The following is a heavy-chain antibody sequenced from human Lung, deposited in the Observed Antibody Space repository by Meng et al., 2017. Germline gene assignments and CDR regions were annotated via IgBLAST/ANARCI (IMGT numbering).Heavy chain of an antibody. V-gene: IGHV3-21*01. J-gene: IGHJ4*02. CDR3: ARGVDITVTKYHFDY. Sequence: EVQLVESGGGLVKPGGSLRLSCAASGFTFSTYSMNWVRQAQGKGLEWVSCINSGSNYIYYAHSVKGRFTISRDSAKNSVYLQMNSLRAEDTAVYYCARGVDITVTKYHFDYWGQGILVTVSS. CDR1: GFTFSTYS. CDR2: INSGSNYI. D-gene: IGHD4-17*01.